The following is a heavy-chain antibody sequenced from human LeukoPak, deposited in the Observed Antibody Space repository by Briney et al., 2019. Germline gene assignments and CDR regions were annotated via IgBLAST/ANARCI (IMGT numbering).Heavy chain of an antibody. V-gene: IGHV3-33*01. D-gene: IGHD2-2*01. CDR1: GFTFSSYG. Sequence: GGSLRLSCAASGFTFSSYGMHWVRQAPGKGLEWVAVIWYDGSNKYYADSVKGRFTISRDNSKNTLYLQMNSLRAEDTAVYYCARGGDCSSTSCYLEPFDYWGQGTLVTVSS. CDR3: ARGGDCSSTSCYLEPFDY. J-gene: IGHJ4*02. CDR2: IWYDGSNK.